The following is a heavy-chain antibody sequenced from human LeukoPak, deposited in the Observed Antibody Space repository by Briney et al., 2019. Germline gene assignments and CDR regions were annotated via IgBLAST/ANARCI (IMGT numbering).Heavy chain of an antibody. CDR2: VSLAGQT. CDR3: SSETGAFCPFGY. V-gene: IGHV4-4*02. D-gene: IGHD7-27*01. CDR1: GGSISNTNW. J-gene: IGHJ4*02. Sequence: PSGTLSLTCDVSGGSISNTNWWSWVRPPPGQGLEWIGEVSLAGQTNYNPSLNGRVTMSLDESSNQLSLKLTSVTAADTAIYYCSSETGAFCPFGYSGQGPLVIVPS.